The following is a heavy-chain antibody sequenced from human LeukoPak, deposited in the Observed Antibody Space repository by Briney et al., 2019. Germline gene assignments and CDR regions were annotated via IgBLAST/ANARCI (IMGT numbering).Heavy chain of an antibody. J-gene: IGHJ4*02. V-gene: IGHV4-59*01. CDR3: ARSHKAMAGEGLFDY. CDR2: IYYSENT. D-gene: IGHD5-18*01. Sequence: RPSQTLSLTCTVSGASISSYYWSWIRQPPGKGLEWIGYIYYSENTNYNPSLKSRVTISVDTSKNQFSLKLSSVTAADTAVYYCARSHKAMAGEGLFDYWGQGTLVTVSS. CDR1: GASISSYY.